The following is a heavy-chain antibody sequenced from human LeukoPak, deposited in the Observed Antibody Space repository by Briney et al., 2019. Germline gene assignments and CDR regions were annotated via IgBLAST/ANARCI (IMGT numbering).Heavy chain of an antibody. D-gene: IGHD6-19*01. Sequence: GGSLRLSCAASGLTFSTCGMHWVRQAPGKGLEWVAFIRYDGSNKYYADSVKGRFTISRDNSKNTLYLQMNSLRAEDTAVYYCATDSSGLVRTRARDFDYWGQGTLVTVSS. CDR2: IRYDGSNK. V-gene: IGHV3-30*02. J-gene: IGHJ4*02. CDR3: ATDSSGLVRTRARDFDY. CDR1: GLTFSTCG.